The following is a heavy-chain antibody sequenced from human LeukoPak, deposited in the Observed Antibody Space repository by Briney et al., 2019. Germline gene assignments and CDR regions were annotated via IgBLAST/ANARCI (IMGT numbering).Heavy chain of an antibody. CDR2: IKTNSGGT. Sequence: ASVKVSCKASGYTFTNYYLHWVRQAPGQGLEWMGRIKTNSGGTNYAQKFQDRVTMTRDTSISTAYMELSRLRSDDTAVYYCARAGIWDYSDTSGYHNGAFDIWGQGTIITVSS. V-gene: IGHV1-2*02. CDR1: GYTFTNYY. D-gene: IGHD3-22*01. CDR3: ARAGIWDYSDTSGYHNGAFDI. J-gene: IGHJ3*02.